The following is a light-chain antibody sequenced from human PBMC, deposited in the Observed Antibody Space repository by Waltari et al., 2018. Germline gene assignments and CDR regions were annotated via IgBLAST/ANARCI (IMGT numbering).Light chain of an antibody. J-gene: IGKJ4*01. Sequence: AIQMTQSPSSLSASVGDRVTITCRASEAIRNDLGWYQQKPGKAPRLLIFAASTLQSGVPSRFSGSGSGTDFTLTISSLQPEDFATYFCLQDYIFPLTFGGGTTVEI. V-gene: IGKV1-6*01. CDR2: AAS. CDR3: LQDYIFPLT. CDR1: EAIRND.